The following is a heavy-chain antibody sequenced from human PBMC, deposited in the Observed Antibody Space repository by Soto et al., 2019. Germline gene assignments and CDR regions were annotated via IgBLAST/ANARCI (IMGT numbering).Heavy chain of an antibody. CDR2: MSGSGGST. CDR3: AKSYYYDSSGYYPFDY. CDR1: GFTFSSYA. J-gene: IGHJ4*02. Sequence: GGSLRLSCAASGFTFSSYAMRWVGQSPGNGLEWVSAMSGSGGSTYYADSVQGRFTISRDNSKNTLYLQMNSLRAEDTAVYYCAKSYYYDSSGYYPFDYWGQGTLVTVSS. D-gene: IGHD3-22*01. V-gene: IGHV3-23*01.